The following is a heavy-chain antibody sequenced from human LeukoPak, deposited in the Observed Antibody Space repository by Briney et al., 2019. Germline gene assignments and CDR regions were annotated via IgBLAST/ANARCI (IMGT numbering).Heavy chain of an antibody. J-gene: IGHJ4*02. CDR1: GFTFSSYA. CDR3: AKTRRGSIVGASADY. V-gene: IGHV3-23*01. D-gene: IGHD1-26*01. Sequence: GGSLRLSCAASGFTFSSYAMSWFRQAPGKGLEWVSAISGSGGSTYYADSVKGRFTISRDNSKNTLYLQMNSLRAEDTAVYYCAKTRRGSIVGASADYWGQGTLVTVSS. CDR2: ISGSGGST.